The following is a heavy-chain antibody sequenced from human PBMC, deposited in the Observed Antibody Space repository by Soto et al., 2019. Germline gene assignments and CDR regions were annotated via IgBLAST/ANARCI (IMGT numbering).Heavy chain of an antibody. CDR2: IYSGGST. V-gene: IGHV3-66*01. J-gene: IGHJ6*02. Sequence: EVQLVESGGGLVQPGGSLRLSCAASGFTVSSNYMSWVRKAPGKGLEWVSVIYSGGSTYYADSVKGRFTISRDNSKNTLYLQMNSLRAEDTAVYYCARDQSDYYYYYGMDVWGQGTTVTVSS. CDR1: GFTVSSNY. CDR3: ARDQSDYYYYYGMDV.